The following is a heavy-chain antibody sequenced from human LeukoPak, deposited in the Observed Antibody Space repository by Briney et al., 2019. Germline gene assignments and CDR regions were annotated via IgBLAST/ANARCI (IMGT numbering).Heavy chain of an antibody. CDR1: GFTFSSYT. CDR2: ISGSGGIT. D-gene: IGHD1-26*01. V-gene: IGHV3-23*01. Sequence: GGSLRLSCAASGFTFSSYTMSWVRQAPGEGLEWVSTISGSGGITYYADSVKGRFTISRDNSRNTLYLQMNSLRAEDTAVYYCAKDRELYQWGQGTLVTVSS. J-gene: IGHJ4*02. CDR3: AKDRELYQ.